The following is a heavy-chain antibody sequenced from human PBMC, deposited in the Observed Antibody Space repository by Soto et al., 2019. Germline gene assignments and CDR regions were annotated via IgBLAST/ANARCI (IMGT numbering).Heavy chain of an antibody. V-gene: IGHV5-51*01. D-gene: IGHD4-4*01. CDR1: GYSFTSYW. Sequence: EVQLVQSGAEVKKPGESLKISCKGSGYSFTSYWIGWVRQMTGKGMEWMGIIYPGDSDTRYSPSFQGQVTISADNSITTAYLQWSILKASDTFMYYCARPTFSNYGGYYYGMEFWGQGTTVTVSS. CDR3: ARPTFSNYGGYYYGMEF. J-gene: IGHJ6*02. CDR2: IYPGDSDT.